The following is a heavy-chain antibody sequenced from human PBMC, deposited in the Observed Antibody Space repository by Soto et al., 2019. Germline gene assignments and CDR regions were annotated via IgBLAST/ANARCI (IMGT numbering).Heavy chain of an antibody. CDR2: IYYSGNT. CDR3: ARWGYCISTSCQDYYYGMDV. CDR1: GGSISSGDYY. J-gene: IGHJ6*02. D-gene: IGHD2-2*01. V-gene: IGHV4-30-4*01. Sequence: PSETLSLTCTVSGGSISSGDYYWSWIRQPPGKGLEWIGYIYYSGNTYYNPSLKSRVTISVDTSKNQFSLKLSSVTAADTAVYYCARWGYCISTSCQDYYYGMDVWGQGTTVTVSS.